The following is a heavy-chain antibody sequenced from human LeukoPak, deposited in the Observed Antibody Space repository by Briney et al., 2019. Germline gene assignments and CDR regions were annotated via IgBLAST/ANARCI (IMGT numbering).Heavy chain of an antibody. V-gene: IGHV4-59*01. CDR3: ARLKLTTVVTEGYYGMDV. J-gene: IGHJ6*02. CDR1: GGSISSYY. D-gene: IGHD4-23*01. Sequence: SETLSLTCTVSGGSISSYYWSWIRQPPGKGLEWIGYIYYSGSTNYNPSLKSRVTISVDTSKNQFSLKLSSVTAADTAVYYCARLKLTTVVTEGYYGMDVWGQGTTVTVSS. CDR2: IYYSGST.